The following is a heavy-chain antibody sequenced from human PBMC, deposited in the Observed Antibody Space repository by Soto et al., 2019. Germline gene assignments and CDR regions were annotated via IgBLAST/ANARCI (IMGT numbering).Heavy chain of an antibody. J-gene: IGHJ5*02. D-gene: IGHD3-10*01. Sequence: SETLSLTCIASGDSIGGVCYWCLIRQFPGRGLEWIGCISSSGSTYYKPALNNRISISRDTSQNQFSLQLLSVTAADTAVYYCGRSGGTGLVIPRHWFDPWGQGTLVTVSS. CDR1: GDSIGGVCY. V-gene: IGHV4-31*03. CDR3: GRSGGTGLVIPRHWFDP. CDR2: ISSSGST.